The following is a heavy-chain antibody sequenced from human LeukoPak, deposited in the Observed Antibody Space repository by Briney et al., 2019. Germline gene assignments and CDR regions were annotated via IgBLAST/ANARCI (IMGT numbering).Heavy chain of an antibody. CDR2: IYSSGST. Sequence: SETLSLTCTVSGAAISTYFWSWIRQSPGKGLEWIGYIYSSGSTKYNPSLKSRVTISVDASKDQFALTLRSLTAADTAVYYCARDFWSGSVGFDPWGQGTLVTVSS. CDR3: ARDFWSGSVGFDP. CDR1: GAAISTYF. J-gene: IGHJ5*02. V-gene: IGHV4-59*01. D-gene: IGHD3-3*01.